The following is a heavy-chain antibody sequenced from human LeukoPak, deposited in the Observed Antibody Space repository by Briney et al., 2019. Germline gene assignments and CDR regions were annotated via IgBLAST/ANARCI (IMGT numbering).Heavy chain of an antibody. J-gene: IGHJ4*02. CDR1: GGTFSRYT. Sequence: SVKVSCKSSGGTFSRYTITWVRQAPGQGLECMGKIIPIFGTANYAQKFQGRVTITTDESTSTAYMELSSLRSEDTAVYYCASSVEMATINFDYWGQGTLVTVSS. CDR2: IIPIFGTA. D-gene: IGHD5-24*01. CDR3: ASSVEMATINFDY. V-gene: IGHV1-69*05.